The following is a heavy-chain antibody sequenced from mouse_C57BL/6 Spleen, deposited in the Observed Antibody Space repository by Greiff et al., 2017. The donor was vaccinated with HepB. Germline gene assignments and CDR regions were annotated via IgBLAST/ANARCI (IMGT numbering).Heavy chain of an antibody. CDR2: INPNNGGT. J-gene: IGHJ1*03. V-gene: IGHV1-18*01. D-gene: IGHD1-1*01. CDR3: ARRYYGSSYPHWYFDV. CDR1: GYTFTDYN. Sequence: VQLQQSGPELVKPGASVKIPCKASGYTFTDYNMDWVKQSHGKSLEWIGDINPNNGGTIYNQKFKGKATLTVDKSSSTAYMELRSLTSEDTAVYYCARRYYGSSYPHWYFDVWGTGTTVTVSS.